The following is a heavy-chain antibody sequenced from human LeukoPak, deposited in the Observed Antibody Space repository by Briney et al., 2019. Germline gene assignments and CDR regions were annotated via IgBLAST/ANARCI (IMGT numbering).Heavy chain of an antibody. CDR2: IYYSGST. Sequence: PSQTLSLTCTVSGGSISSGGYYWSWIRQRPGKGLEWIGYIYYSGSTYYNPSLKSRVTISVDTSKNQFSLKLSSVTAADTAVYYCARETVVTPFFYYYYMDVWGKGTTVTVSS. D-gene: IGHD4-23*01. V-gene: IGHV4-31*03. CDR1: GGSISSGGYY. J-gene: IGHJ6*03. CDR3: ARETVVTPFFYYYYMDV.